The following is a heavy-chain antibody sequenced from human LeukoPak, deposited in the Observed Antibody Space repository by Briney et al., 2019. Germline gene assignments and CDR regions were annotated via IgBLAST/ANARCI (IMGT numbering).Heavy chain of an antibody. CDR3: VKAHSSWYGVALDY. V-gene: IGHV3-23*01. J-gene: IGHJ4*02. Sequence: GGSLRLSCAASGFTFSSYAMSWVRQAPGKGLEWVSAISGSGGSTYYADSVKGRFTISRDNSKNTLYLQMNSLRAEDTAVYYCVKAHSSWYGVALDYWGQGTLVTVSS. CDR2: ISGSGGST. CDR1: GFTFSSYA. D-gene: IGHD6-13*01.